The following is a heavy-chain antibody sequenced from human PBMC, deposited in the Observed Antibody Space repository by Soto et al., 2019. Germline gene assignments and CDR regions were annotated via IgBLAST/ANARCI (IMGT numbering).Heavy chain of an antibody. V-gene: IGHV1-18*01. CDR2: ISAYNGNT. D-gene: IGHD1-26*01. J-gene: IGHJ6*02. CDR1: GYTFTSYG. CDR3: AREWELLCYYYYGMDV. Sequence: ASVKVSCKASGYTFTSYGISWVRQAPGQGLEWMGWISAYNGNTNYAQKLQGRVTMTTDTSTSTAYMELRSLRSDDTAVYYCAREWELLCYYYYGMDVWGQGTTVTVSS.